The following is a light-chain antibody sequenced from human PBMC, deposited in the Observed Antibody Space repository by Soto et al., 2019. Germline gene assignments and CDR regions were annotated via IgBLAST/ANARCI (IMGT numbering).Light chain of an antibody. J-gene: IGKJ4*01. CDR2: DAS. V-gene: IGKV3-11*01. CDR3: QQRSDWLT. CDR1: QSVSTY. Sequence: EVVLTQSPATLSLSPGERATLSCRASQSVSTYLAWYQQKPGQAPRLLIYDASKRATGIPARFSGSGSGTDFTLSISSLEPEDFAVYHCQQRSDWLTFGGGTKVEIK.